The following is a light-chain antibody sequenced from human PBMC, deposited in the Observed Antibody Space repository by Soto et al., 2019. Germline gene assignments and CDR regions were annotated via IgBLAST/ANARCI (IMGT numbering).Light chain of an antibody. CDR1: QSVSSY. J-gene: IGKJ5*01. CDR3: KKRSNWLSIT. CDR2: DAS. Sequence: EIVLTQSPATLSLSPGERATLSCRASQSVSSYLAWYQQKPGQAPRLLIYDASNRATGIPARFSGSGSGTDFTLTISSLEPEVFAVYYRKKRSNWLSITFGQGTRLEIK. V-gene: IGKV3-11*01.